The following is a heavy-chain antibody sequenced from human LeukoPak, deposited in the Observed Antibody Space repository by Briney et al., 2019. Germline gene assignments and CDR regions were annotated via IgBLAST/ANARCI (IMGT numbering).Heavy chain of an antibody. D-gene: IGHD6-13*01. J-gene: IGHJ4*02. CDR2: IRGSDGNT. CDR1: GFTVSSNY. CDR3: AKDPGSSWYGYFDY. V-gene: IGHV3-23*01. Sequence: GGSLRLSCAASGFTVSSNYINWVRQAPGKGLEWVSAIRGSDGNTYYADSVKGRFTISRDNSKNTLFLQMNSLRAEDTAVYYCAKDPGSSWYGYFDYWGQGTLVTVSS.